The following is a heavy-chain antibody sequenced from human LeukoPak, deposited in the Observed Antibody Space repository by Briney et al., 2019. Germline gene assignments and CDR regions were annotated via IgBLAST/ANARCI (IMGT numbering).Heavy chain of an antibody. D-gene: IGHD2-2*01. V-gene: IGHV3-23*01. CDR1: GFTFSSYA. CDR2: ISGSGGST. Sequence: EGSLRLSCAASGFTFSSYAMSWVRQAPGKGLEWVSAISGSGGSTYYADSVKGRFTISRDNSKNTLYLQMNSLRAEDTAVYYCAKYQLPHSYYYYGMDVGGQGTTVTVSS. J-gene: IGHJ6*02. CDR3: AKYQLPHSYYYYGMDV.